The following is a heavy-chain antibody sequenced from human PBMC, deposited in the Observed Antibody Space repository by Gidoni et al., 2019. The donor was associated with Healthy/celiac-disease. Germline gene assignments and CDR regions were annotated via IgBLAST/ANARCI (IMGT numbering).Heavy chain of an antibody. CDR3: ARDLPTGI. V-gene: IGHV3-48*03. J-gene: IGHJ3*02. Sequence: EVQLVESGGGLVQPGGSLRLYCSASGFTFSYYEMNWVRQAPGKGLECVSYISSSGNTIYYADSVKGRFTISRDNAKNSLYLQMNSLRAEDTAVYYCARDLPTGIWGQGTMVTVSS. CDR1: GFTFSYYE. CDR2: ISSSGNTI.